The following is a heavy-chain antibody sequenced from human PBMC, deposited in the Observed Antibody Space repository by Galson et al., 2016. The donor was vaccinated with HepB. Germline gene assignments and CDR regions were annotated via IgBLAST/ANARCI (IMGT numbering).Heavy chain of an antibody. V-gene: IGHV4-31*03. J-gene: IGHJ5*02. CDR2: IYYSGST. CDR3: ARDWGSGYFDP. CDR1: SGSISSGGYY. Sequence: TLSLTCTVSSGSISSGGYYWSWIRQHPGKGLEWVGHIYYSGSTYYNPSLKSRITVSVDTSKNQFSLKLSSVTAADTAVYYCARDWGSGYFDPWGQGTLVTVSS. D-gene: IGHD3-9*01.